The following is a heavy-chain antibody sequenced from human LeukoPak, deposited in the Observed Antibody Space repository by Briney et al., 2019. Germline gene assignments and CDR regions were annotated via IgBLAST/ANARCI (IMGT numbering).Heavy chain of an antibody. V-gene: IGHV3-33*01. CDR1: GFTFSSYG. CDR2: IRYDGSNK. Sequence: GGSLRLSCAASGFTFSSYGMHWVRQAPGKGLEWVAVIRYDGSNKYYADSVKGRFTISRDNSKNTLYLQMNSLGAEDTAVYYCARDGAYDILTGYFDYWGQGTLVTVSS. J-gene: IGHJ4*02. CDR3: ARDGAYDILTGYFDY. D-gene: IGHD3-9*01.